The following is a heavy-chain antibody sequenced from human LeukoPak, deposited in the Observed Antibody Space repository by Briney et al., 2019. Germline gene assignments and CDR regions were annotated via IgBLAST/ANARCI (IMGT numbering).Heavy chain of an antibody. J-gene: IGHJ4*02. V-gene: IGHV4-59*08. Sequence: SGTLSLTCTVSGGSISSYYWSCIRQPPGKGLEWIGYIYYSGSTNYNPSLKSRVTISVDTSKNQFSLKLSSVTAADTAVYYCASSYYYDSSGYYYYFDYWGQGTLVTVSS. CDR2: IYYSGST. CDR3: ASSYYYDSSGYYYYFDY. CDR1: GGSISSYY. D-gene: IGHD3-22*01.